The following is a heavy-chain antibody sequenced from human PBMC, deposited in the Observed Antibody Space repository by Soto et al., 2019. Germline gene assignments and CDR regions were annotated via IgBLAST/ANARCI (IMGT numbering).Heavy chain of an antibody. Sequence: SETLSLTCTVSGGSISSGGYYWSWIRQHPGKGLEWIGYIYYSGSTYYNPSLKSRVTISVDTSKNQFSLKLSSVTAADTAVYYCARALREVGATEGAHNWFDPWGQGTLVTVSS. CDR3: ARALREVGATEGAHNWFDP. CDR2: IYYSGST. CDR1: GGSISSGGYY. V-gene: IGHV4-31*03. J-gene: IGHJ5*02. D-gene: IGHD1-26*01.